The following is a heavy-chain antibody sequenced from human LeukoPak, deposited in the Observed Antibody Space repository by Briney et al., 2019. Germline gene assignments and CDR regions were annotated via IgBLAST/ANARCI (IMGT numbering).Heavy chain of an antibody. CDR1: GFTFSSYE. CDR2: ISSSGSTI. CDR3: AAGRVFDY. J-gene: IGHJ4*02. Sequence: GGSLRLSCAASGFTFSSYEMNWVRQAPGKGLEWVSYISSSGSTIYYADSVKGRFTISRDNSKNTVYLQMNSVGVEDTAVYHCAAGRVFDYWGQGTLVTASS. V-gene: IGHV3-48*03.